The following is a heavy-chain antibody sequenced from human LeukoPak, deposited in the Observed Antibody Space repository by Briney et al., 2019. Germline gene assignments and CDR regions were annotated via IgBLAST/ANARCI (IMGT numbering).Heavy chain of an antibody. J-gene: IGHJ3*02. D-gene: IGHD3-10*01. V-gene: IGHV4-34*01. Sequence: PSETLSLTRAVYGGPFSGYYWSWIRQPPGRERQWIGEINQSGSTNYNPSLKSRVTISVDTSKNQFSLKLSSVTAADTAVYYCARDSPLWFGEPHPFGIWSQGTKVTVSS. CDR3: ARDSPLWFGEPHPFGI. CDR1: GGPFSGYY. CDR2: INQSGST.